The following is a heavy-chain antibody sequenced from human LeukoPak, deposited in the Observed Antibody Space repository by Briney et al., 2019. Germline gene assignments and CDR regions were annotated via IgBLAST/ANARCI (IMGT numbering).Heavy chain of an antibody. J-gene: IGHJ4*02. CDR1: GGSFSGYY. CDR2: INHSGST. Sequence: SGTLSLTCAVYGGSFSGYYWSWIRQPPGKGLEWIGEINHSGSTNYNPSLKSRVTISVDTSKNQFSLKLSSVTAADTAVYYCAGASYYYGSGSYLRDYWGQGTLVTVSS. CDR3: AGASYYYGSGSYLRDY. V-gene: IGHV4-34*01. D-gene: IGHD3-10*01.